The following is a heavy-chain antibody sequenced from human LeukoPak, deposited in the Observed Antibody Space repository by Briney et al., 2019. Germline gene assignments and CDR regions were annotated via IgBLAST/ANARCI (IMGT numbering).Heavy chain of an antibody. J-gene: IGHJ5*02. Sequence: ASVKVSCKASGGTFSSYAISWVRQAPGQGLEWMGRIIPIFGTANYAQKFQGRVTITTDESTSTAYMELSSLGSEDTAVYYCARGLGYDSSGYYNPWGQGTLVTVSS. CDR3: ARGLGYDSSGYYNP. CDR2: IIPIFGTA. D-gene: IGHD3-22*01. V-gene: IGHV1-69*05. CDR1: GGTFSSYA.